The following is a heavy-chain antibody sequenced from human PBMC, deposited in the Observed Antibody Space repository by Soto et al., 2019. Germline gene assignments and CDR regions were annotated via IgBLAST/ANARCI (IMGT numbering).Heavy chain of an antibody. CDR2: IYYSGNT. Sequence: PSETLSLTYTVSGGSISNYYWSWIRQPPGKGLEWIGYIYYSGNTNYNPSLKSRVTISVDTSKNQFSLKLSSVTAADTAVYYCARTRRSGYYPIGIDYWGQGTLVTVSS. CDR3: ARTRRSGYYPIGIDY. D-gene: IGHD3-22*01. J-gene: IGHJ4*02. V-gene: IGHV4-59*08. CDR1: GGSISNYY.